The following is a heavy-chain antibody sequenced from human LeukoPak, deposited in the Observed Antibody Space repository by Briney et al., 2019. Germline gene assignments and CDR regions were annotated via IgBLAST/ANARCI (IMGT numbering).Heavy chain of an antibody. Sequence: SETLSLTCTVSGGSISSGDYYWSWIRQPPGKGLEWIGYIYYSGSTNYNPSLKSRVTISVDTSKDQFSLKLSSVTAADTAVYYCARGSMIVGNDYWGQGTLVTVSS. CDR1: GGSISSGDYY. D-gene: IGHD3-22*01. CDR2: IYYSGST. CDR3: ARGSMIVGNDY. J-gene: IGHJ4*02. V-gene: IGHV4-61*08.